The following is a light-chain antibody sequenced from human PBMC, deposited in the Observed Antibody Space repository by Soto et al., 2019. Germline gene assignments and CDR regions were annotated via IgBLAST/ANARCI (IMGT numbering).Light chain of an antibody. Sequence: EIVMTQSPATLSVSPGEGATLSCKASQNVCNNLAWYQQRPGQPPRLLIYDASTRATGISARFSGSGYGTEFTLTISSLQSEDFAVYFCQQCRNWSLTFGGGTKVEIK. J-gene: IGKJ4*01. CDR3: QQCRNWSLT. V-gene: IGKV3-15*01. CDR2: DAS. CDR1: QNVCNN.